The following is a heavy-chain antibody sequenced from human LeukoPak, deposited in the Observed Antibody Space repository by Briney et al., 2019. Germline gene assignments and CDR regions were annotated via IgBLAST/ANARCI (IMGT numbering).Heavy chain of an antibody. D-gene: IGHD2-15*01. J-gene: IGHJ3*02. CDR1: GGSISSYY. Sequence: PSETLSLTCTVSGGSISSYYWSWIRQPPGKGLEWIGYIYYSGSTNYNPSLKSRVTISVDTSKNQFSLQLNSVTPEDTAVYYCSREGGGRGGSDIWGLGTLVTVSS. V-gene: IGHV4-59*12. CDR3: SREGGGRGGSDI. CDR2: IYYSGST.